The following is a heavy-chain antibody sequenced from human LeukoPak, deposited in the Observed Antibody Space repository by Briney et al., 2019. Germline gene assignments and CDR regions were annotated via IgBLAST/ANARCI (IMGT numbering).Heavy chain of an antibody. V-gene: IGHV3-48*03. Sequence: GGSLRLSCAASGFTFSSYEMNWVRQAPGKGLEWVSYISSSGSTIYYADSVKGRFTISKDNAKNSLYLQMNSLRAEDTAVYYCARDGKYYDFWSGQPGAYYGMDVWGQGTTVTVSS. CDR3: ARDGKYYDFWSGQPGAYYGMDV. CDR2: ISSSGSTI. D-gene: IGHD3-3*01. J-gene: IGHJ6*02. CDR1: GFTFSSYE.